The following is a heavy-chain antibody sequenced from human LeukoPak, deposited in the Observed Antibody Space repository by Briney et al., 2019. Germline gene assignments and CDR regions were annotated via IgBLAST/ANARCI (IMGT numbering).Heavy chain of an antibody. V-gene: IGHV4-4*02. CDR1: LDSTTSNF. D-gene: IGHD1-14*01. CDR2: IHRSGSP. J-gene: IGHJ4*02. CDR3: AREILGGFNPGAY. Sequence: SETLSLTCTVSLDSTTSNFWSWVRQSPGKGLEWIGEIHRSGSPNYNPSLQSRVTISIDWSRNQIALELSSVTAADTAVYYCAREILGGFNPGAYWGQGTLVTVSS.